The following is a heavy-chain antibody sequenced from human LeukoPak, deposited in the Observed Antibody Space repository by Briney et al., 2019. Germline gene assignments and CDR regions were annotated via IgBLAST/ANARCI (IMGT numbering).Heavy chain of an antibody. CDR3: ATDVFDNSVVPAAKRGKYYYYVMDV. V-gene: IGHV1-24*01. D-gene: IGHD2-2*01. Sequence: ASVKVSCKVSGYTLTELSMHWVRQAPGKGLEWMGGFDPEDGETIYAQKFQGRVTMTEDTSTDTAYMELSSLRSEDTAVYYCATDVFDNSVVPAAKRGKYYYYVMDVWGQGTTVTVSS. J-gene: IGHJ6*02. CDR2: FDPEDGET. CDR1: GYTLTELS.